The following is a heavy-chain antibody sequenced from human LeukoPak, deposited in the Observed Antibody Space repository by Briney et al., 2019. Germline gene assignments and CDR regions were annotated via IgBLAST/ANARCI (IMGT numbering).Heavy chain of an antibody. V-gene: IGHV4-59*08. CDR1: GGSISSYY. CDR3: ARLPYCGGDCYALYWYFDL. D-gene: IGHD2-21*02. CDR2: IYYSGST. J-gene: IGHJ2*01. Sequence: SETPSLTCTVSGGSISSYYWSWIRQPPGKGLEWIGYIYYSGSTNYNPSLKSRVTISVDTSKNQFSLKLSSVTAADTAVYYCARLPYCGGDCYALYWYFDLWGRGTLVTVSS.